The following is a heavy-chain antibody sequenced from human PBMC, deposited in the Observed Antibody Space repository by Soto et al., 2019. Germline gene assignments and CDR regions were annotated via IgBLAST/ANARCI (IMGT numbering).Heavy chain of an antibody. CDR2: ISSSSSYI. V-gene: IGHV3-21*01. D-gene: IGHD4-17*01. J-gene: IGHJ4*02. CDR3: ARDPDYGGNPYYFDY. CDR1: GFTFSSYS. Sequence: GGSLRLSCAASGFTFSSYSMNWVRQAPGKGLEWVSSISSSSSYIYYADSVKGRFTISRDNAKNSLYLQMNSLRAEDTAVYYCARDPDYGGNPYYFDYWGQGTLVTVSS.